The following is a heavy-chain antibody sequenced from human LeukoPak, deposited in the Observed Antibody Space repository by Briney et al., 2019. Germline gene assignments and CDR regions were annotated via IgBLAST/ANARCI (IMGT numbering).Heavy chain of an antibody. J-gene: IGHJ4*02. D-gene: IGHD5-12*01. V-gene: IGHV3-21*01. Sequence: GGSLRLSCAASGFTFSSYSMNWVRQAPGKGLEWVSSISSSSSYIYYADSVKGRFAISRDNAKNSLYLQMNSLRAEDTAVYYCARVGYSGYDYDYWGQGTLVTVSS. CDR2: ISSSSSYI. CDR3: ARVGYSGYDYDY. CDR1: GFTFSSYS.